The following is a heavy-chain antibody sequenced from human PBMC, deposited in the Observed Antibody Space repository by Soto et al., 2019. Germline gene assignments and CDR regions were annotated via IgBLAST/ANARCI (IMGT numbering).Heavy chain of an antibody. CDR1: GGSISNNHW. D-gene: IGHD4-4*01. CDR3: ARDRLEMTTSAFDY. Sequence: PSETLSLTCAVSGGSISNNHWRSWVRQPPGKGLEWIGEVYHSGSTNYHPSLKSRVTISVDKSKNQFSLKVSSVTAADTAVYYCARDRLEMTTSAFDYWGQGTLVTVSS. CDR2: VYHSGST. J-gene: IGHJ4*02. V-gene: IGHV4-4*02.